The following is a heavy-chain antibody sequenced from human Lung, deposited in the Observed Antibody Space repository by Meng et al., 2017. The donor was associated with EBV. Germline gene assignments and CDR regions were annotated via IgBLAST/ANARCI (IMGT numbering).Heavy chain of an antibody. V-gene: IGHV3-21*01. CDR3: ARKIESTYNWFDS. Sequence: VPLGEAGGRLVRPGGSLRLSCAASGFTFTDYDMNWVRQAPGKGLEWVSSISGYGTYIYYAGSVKGRFTISRDNAKNSLFLQMNSLRAEDTSVYYCARKIESTYNWFDSWGQGTLVTVSS. D-gene: IGHD2/OR15-2a*01. CDR1: GFTFTDYD. J-gene: IGHJ5*01. CDR2: ISGYGTYI.